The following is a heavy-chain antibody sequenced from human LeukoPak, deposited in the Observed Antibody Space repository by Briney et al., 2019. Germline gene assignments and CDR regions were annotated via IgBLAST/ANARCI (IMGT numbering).Heavy chain of an antibody. J-gene: IGHJ3*02. CDR3: AKDFFYDSSGYEGVPDAFDI. D-gene: IGHD3-22*01. V-gene: IGHV3-23*01. CDR2: ISGSGGST. CDR1: GFTFSSYA. Sequence: GGSLRLSCAASGFTFSSYAMSWVRQAPGKGLEWVSAISGSGGSTYYADSVKGRFTISRDNSKNTLYLQMNSLRAEDTAVYYCAKDFFYDSSGYEGVPDAFDIWGQGTMVTVSS.